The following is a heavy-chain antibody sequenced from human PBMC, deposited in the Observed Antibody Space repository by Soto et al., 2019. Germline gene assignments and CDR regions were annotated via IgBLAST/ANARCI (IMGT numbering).Heavy chain of an antibody. Sequence: GESLKISCKVSGYSFTIYWISWVRQMPGKGLEWMGRIDPSDSYTNYSPSFQGHVTISADKSISTAYLQWSSLKASDTAMYYCASGHSGYDPYGMDVWGQGTTVTVSS. D-gene: IGHD5-12*01. J-gene: IGHJ6*02. CDR1: GYSFTIYW. CDR2: IDPSDSYT. CDR3: ASGHSGYDPYGMDV. V-gene: IGHV5-10-1*01.